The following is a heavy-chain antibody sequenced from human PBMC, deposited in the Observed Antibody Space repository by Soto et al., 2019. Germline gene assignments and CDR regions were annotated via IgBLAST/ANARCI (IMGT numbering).Heavy chain of an antibody. J-gene: IGHJ6*02. CDR1: DGSINSGEYY. D-gene: IGHD2-21*01. Sequence: VQLQESGPGLVKPSQTLSLTCTVSDGSINSGEYYWSWISKHPGKGLEWIGYIYYSGSTYYNPSLKSRVTISVDTSKNQFSLKLSSVTAADTAVYYCARVCGGHCHNGMDVWGQGTTVTVSS. CDR3: ARVCGGHCHNGMDV. CDR2: IYYSGST. V-gene: IGHV4-31*03.